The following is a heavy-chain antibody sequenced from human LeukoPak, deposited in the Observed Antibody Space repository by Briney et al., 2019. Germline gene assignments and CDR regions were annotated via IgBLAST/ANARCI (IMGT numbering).Heavy chain of an antibody. J-gene: IGHJ6*03. CDR1: GGTFSSYA. D-gene: IGHD3-22*01. Sequence: ASVKVSCKASGGTFSSYAISWVRQAPGQGLEWMGTIIPIFGTANYAQKFQGRVTISTGESTTTAYMELSSLRSEDTAVYYCARDQYYYDSSGYYTILHYMDVWGKGTTVTVSS. CDR2: IIPIFGTA. CDR3: ARDQYYYDSSGYYTILHYMDV. V-gene: IGHV1-69*05.